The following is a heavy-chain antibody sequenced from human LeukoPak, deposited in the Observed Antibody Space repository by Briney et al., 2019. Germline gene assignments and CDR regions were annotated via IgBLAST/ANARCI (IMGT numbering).Heavy chain of an antibody. CDR3: ARAAARMKNWFDP. V-gene: IGHV1-8*01. CDR2: MNPNSGNT. J-gene: IGHJ5*02. Sequence: ASVKVSCKASGYPFTSYDINWVRQATGQGLEWMGWMNPNSGNTGYAQKFQGRVTMTRNTSISTAYMELSSLRSEDTAMYYCARAAARMKNWFDPWGQGTLVTVSS. D-gene: IGHD6-13*01. CDR1: GYPFTSYD.